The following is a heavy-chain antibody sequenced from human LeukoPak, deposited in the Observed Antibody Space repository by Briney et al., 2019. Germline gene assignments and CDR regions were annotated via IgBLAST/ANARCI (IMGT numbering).Heavy chain of an antibody. CDR3: ARGSEGSSLNWFDP. J-gene: IGHJ5*02. CDR1: GFTSSSYS. Sequence: GGSLRLSCVASGFTSSSYSMNWVRQAPGKGRGWVSSISSSNSYIYYADSVKGRFTISRDNAKNSVYLQMTSLRAEDTAVYYCARGSEGSSLNWFDPWGQGTLVTVSS. D-gene: IGHD6-6*01. V-gene: IGHV3-21*01. CDR2: ISSSNSYI.